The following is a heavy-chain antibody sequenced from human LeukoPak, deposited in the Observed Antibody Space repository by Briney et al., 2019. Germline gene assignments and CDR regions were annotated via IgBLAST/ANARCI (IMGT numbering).Heavy chain of an antibody. CDR3: AKASSGWSPFDY. CDR2: INSDGSST. Sequence: GGSLRLSCAASGFTFSSYWMHWVRQAPGKGLVWVSRINSDGSSTSYADSVKGRFTISRDNAKNTLYLQVNSLRAEDTAVYYCAKASSGWSPFDYWGQGTLVTASS. CDR1: GFTFSSYW. J-gene: IGHJ4*02. D-gene: IGHD6-19*01. V-gene: IGHV3-74*01.